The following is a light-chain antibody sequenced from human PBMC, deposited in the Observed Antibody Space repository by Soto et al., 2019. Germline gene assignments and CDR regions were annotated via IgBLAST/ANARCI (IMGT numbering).Light chain of an antibody. V-gene: IGLV1-44*01. J-gene: IGLJ1*01. CDR2: SNN. CDR3: AAWDDSLNGYV. Sequence: QSVLTQPPSASGTPGQTVTISCSGSSSNIGSNTVNWYQQLPGTAPKLLIYSNNQRPSGVPDRFSGSKSGTSASPAISGLQSEDEADYYCAAWDDSLNGYVFGTGTKVTVL. CDR1: SSNIGSNT.